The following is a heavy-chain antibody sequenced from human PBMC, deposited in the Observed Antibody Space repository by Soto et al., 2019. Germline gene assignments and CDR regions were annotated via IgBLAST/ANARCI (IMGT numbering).Heavy chain of an antibody. J-gene: IGHJ6*03. V-gene: IGHV1-18*01. D-gene: IGHD3-10*01. Sequence: GASVKVSCKASGYTFTSYGISWVRQAPGLGLEWMGWISAYNGNTNYAQKLQGRVTMTTDTSTSTAYMELRSLRSDDTAVYYCARTFGGSGCYYNVEDYYYYYYMDVWGKGTTVTVSS. CDR1: GYTFTSYG. CDR3: ARTFGGSGCYYNVEDYYYYYYMDV. CDR2: ISAYNGNT.